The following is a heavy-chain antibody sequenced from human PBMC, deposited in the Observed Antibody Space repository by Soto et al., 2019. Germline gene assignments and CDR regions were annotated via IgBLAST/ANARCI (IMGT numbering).Heavy chain of an antibody. CDR2: IYYSGST. D-gene: IGHD2-15*01. CDR1: GGSISSGGYY. J-gene: IGHJ4*02. V-gene: IGHV4-31*03. Sequence: SETLSLTCTVSGGSISSGGYYWSWIRQHPGKGLEWVGYIYYSGSTYYNPSLKSRVTISVDTSKNQFSLKLSSVTAADTAVYYCARAYCSGGSCSTAHFDYWGQGTLVTAPQ. CDR3: ARAYCSGGSCSTAHFDY.